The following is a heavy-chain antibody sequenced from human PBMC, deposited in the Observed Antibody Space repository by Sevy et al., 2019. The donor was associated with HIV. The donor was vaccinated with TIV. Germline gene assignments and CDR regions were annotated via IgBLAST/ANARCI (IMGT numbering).Heavy chain of an antibody. CDR2: ISYDGSNK. Sequence: GGSLRLSCAASGFTFSSYAMHWVRQAPGKGLEWVAVISYDGSNKYYADSGKGRFTISRDNSKNTLYLQMNSLGAEDTAVYYCAGDPTRMIVVVITHFDYWGQGTLVTVSS. CDR3: AGDPTRMIVVVITHFDY. D-gene: IGHD3-22*01. V-gene: IGHV3-30-3*01. CDR1: GFTFSSYA. J-gene: IGHJ4*02.